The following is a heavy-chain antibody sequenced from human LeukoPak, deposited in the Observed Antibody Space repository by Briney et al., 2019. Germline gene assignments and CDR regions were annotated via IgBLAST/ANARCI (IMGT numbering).Heavy chain of an antibody. CDR2: INPNSGGT. CDR3: ARVTGLRYFDWLLPAETDNWYDP. Sequence: ASVKVSCKASGYTFTGYYMHWVRQAPGQGLEWMGWINPNSGGTNYAQKFQGRVTMTRDTSISTAYMELSRLRSDDTAVYYCARVTGLRYFDWLLPAETDNWYDPWGQGTLVTVSS. V-gene: IGHV1-2*02. J-gene: IGHJ5*02. CDR1: GYTFTGYY. D-gene: IGHD3-9*01.